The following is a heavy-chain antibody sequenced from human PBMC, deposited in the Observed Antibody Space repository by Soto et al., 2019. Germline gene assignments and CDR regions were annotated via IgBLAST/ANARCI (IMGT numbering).Heavy chain of an antibody. CDR3: ALSTPITIFGVVIIHNWFDP. V-gene: IGHV1-24*01. CDR1: GYTLTELS. D-gene: IGHD3-3*01. J-gene: IGHJ5*02. CDR2: FDPEDGET. Sequence: GASVKVSCKVSGYTLTELSMHWVRQAPGKGLEWMGGFDPEDGETIYAQKFQGRVTMTEDTSTDTAYMELSSLRSEDTAVYYCALSTPITIFGVVIIHNWFDPWGQGTLVTVSS.